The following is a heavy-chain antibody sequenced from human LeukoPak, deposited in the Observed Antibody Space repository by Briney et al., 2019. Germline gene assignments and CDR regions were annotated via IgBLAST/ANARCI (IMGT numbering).Heavy chain of an antibody. CDR1: GGSISSYY. D-gene: IGHD3-10*01. J-gene: IGHJ4*02. CDR2: IYYSGST. Sequence: SETLSLTCTVSGGSISSYYWSWIRQPPGKGLERIGYIYYSGSTNYNPSLKSRVTISVDTSKNQFSLKLSSVTAADTAVYYCARDYYGSGSYLSIWGQGTLVTVSS. CDR3: ARDYYGSGSYLSI. V-gene: IGHV4-59*01.